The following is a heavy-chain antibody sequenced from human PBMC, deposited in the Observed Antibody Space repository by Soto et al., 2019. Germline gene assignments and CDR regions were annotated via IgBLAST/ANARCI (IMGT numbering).Heavy chain of an antibody. D-gene: IGHD3-10*01. CDR1: GFSFSSFG. V-gene: IGHV3-30*18. J-gene: IGHJ4*02. Sequence: QVQLVESGGGVVQPGRSLRLSCATSGFSFSSFGLHWVRQAPGKGLEWVAVISFDGSNKYYVDSVKGRFTISRDNSKNTLYLQMTGLRAEDTAVYYCAKGFSRYRPMAVDYWGQGTLVTVSS. CDR2: ISFDGSNK. CDR3: AKGFSRYRPMAVDY.